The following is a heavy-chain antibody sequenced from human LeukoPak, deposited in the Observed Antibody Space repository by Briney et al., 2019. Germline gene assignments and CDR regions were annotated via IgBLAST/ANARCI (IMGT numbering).Heavy chain of an antibody. CDR1: GYSISSGYY. CDR3: ARGTGFGEYHYYYGVDV. V-gene: IGHV4-38-2*02. J-gene: IGHJ6*02. CDR2: IYHSGSI. Sequence: SETLSLTCTVSGYSISSGYYWGWIRQPPGKGLEWIGSIYHSGSIYYNPSLESRVTIPVDTSKNQFSLKLSSVTAADTAVYYCARGTGFGEYHYYYGVDVWGQGTTVTVSS. D-gene: IGHD3-10*01.